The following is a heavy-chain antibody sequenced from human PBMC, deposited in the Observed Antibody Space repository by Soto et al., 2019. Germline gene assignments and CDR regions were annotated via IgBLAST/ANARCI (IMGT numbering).Heavy chain of an antibody. J-gene: IGHJ6*02. Sequence: LSLTCTVSGGSISSSSYYWGWIRQPPGKGLEWIGSIYYSGSTYHNPSLKSRVTISVDTSKNQFSLKLSSVTAADTAVYYCARRLAEHYYYGMDVWGQGTTVTVSS. CDR3: ARRLAEHYYYGMDV. CDR1: GGSISSSSYY. D-gene: IGHD1-26*01. CDR2: IYYSGST. V-gene: IGHV4-39*01.